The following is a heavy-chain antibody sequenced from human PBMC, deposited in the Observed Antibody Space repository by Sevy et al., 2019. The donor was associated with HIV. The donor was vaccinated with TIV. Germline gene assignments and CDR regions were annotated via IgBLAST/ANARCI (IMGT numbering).Heavy chain of an antibody. D-gene: IGHD5-18*01. CDR3: ARKRGYSYGGTSDGMDV. V-gene: IGHV3-13*01. Sequence: GGSLRLSCAASGFTFSSYDMHWVRQATGKGLEWVPAIGTAGDTYYPGSVKGRFTISRENAKNSLYLQMNSLRAGDTAVYYCARKRGYSYGGTSDGMDVWGQGTTVTVSS. J-gene: IGHJ6*02. CDR2: IGTAGDT. CDR1: GFTFSSYD.